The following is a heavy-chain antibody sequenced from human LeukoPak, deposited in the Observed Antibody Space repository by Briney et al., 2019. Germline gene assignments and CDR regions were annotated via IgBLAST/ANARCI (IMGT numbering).Heavy chain of an antibody. CDR2: MNPGGGST. Sequence: ASVKVSCKASGYTFTSYYMHWVRQAPGQGLEWMAIMNPGGGSTTYAQKFQGRVTMTRDMSTSTVHMELSSLRSEDTAVYYCARGGAYYMDVWGKGTTVTVSS. CDR1: GYTFTSYY. CDR3: ARGGAYYMDV. J-gene: IGHJ6*03. D-gene: IGHD1-26*01. V-gene: IGHV1-46*01.